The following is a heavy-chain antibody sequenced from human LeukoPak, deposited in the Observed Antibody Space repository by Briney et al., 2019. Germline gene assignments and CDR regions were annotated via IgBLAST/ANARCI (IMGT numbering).Heavy chain of an antibody. Sequence: SETLSLTCIVSGYSLTSGYYWGWIRQPPGKGLEWIGSIYHSGDTYYNPSLKSRVTISVDTSKNQSSLKLDSVTAADTAVYYCAKGTSSGWYYFDYWGQGTLVTVSS. CDR3: AKGTSSGWYYFDY. CDR2: IYHSGDT. CDR1: GYSLTSGYY. D-gene: IGHD6-19*01. J-gene: IGHJ4*02. V-gene: IGHV4-38-2*02.